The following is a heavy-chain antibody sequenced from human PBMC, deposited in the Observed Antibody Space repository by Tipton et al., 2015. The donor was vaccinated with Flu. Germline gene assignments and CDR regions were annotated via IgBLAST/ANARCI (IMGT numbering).Heavy chain of an antibody. J-gene: IGHJ4*02. CDR1: GNSMGSDYY. D-gene: IGHD6-19*01. CDR2: IHRSGNT. V-gene: IGHV4-38-2*02. Sequence: LRLSCSVSGNSMGSDYYWGWIRQPPGKGLEWIGNIHRSGNTYRNPSLKSRVTMSVDTSKNQFSLKVRSLTAADTAVYYCARGSGHTNAYLDYWGQGTLVTVSS. CDR3: ARGSGHTNAYLDY.